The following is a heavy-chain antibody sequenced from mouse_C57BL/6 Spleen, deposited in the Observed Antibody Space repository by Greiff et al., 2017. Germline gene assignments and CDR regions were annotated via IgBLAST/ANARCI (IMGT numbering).Heavy chain of an antibody. CDR1: GYAFTNYL. V-gene: IGHV1-54*01. CDR3: ARTPFTTVVATDAMDY. D-gene: IGHD1-1*01. Sequence: VQLQESGAELVRPGTSVKVSCKASGYAFTNYLIEWVKQRPGQGLEWIGVINPGSGGTNYNEKFKGKATLTADKSSSTAYMQLSSLTSEDSAVYFCARTPFTTVVATDAMDYWGQGTSGTVSS. J-gene: IGHJ4*01. CDR2: INPGSGGT.